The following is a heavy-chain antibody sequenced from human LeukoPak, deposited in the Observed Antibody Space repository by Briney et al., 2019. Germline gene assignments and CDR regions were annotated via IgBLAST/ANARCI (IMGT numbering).Heavy chain of an antibody. CDR1: GGSISSGGYY. J-gene: IGHJ4*02. D-gene: IGHD3-10*01. CDR2: IYYSGST. CDR3: ARLNMVRGVIPSY. V-gene: IGHV4-31*03. Sequence: SETLSLTCTVSGGSISSGGYYWSWIRQHPGKGLEWIGYIYYSGSTYYNPSLKSRVTISVDTSKNQFSLKLSSVTAADTAVYYCARLNMVRGVIPSYWGQGTLVTVSS.